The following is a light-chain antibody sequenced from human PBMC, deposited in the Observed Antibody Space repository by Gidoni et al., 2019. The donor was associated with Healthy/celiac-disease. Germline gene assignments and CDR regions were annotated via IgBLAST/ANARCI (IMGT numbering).Light chain of an antibody. Sequence: DIQMTQSPSSLSACVGDRVTITCRASQSISSYLNWYPQKPGKAPKLLIYAASSLQSGVPSRFSGSGSGTDFTLTISSLQPEDFATYYCQQSYSTPRTFGQGTKVEIK. CDR1: QSISSY. J-gene: IGKJ1*01. CDR3: QQSYSTPRT. V-gene: IGKV1-39*01. CDR2: AAS.